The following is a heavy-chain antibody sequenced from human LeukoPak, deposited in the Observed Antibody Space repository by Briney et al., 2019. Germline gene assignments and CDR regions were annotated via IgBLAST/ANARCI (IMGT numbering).Heavy chain of an antibody. D-gene: IGHD2/OR15-2a*01. J-gene: IGHJ4*02. CDR1: GFTVSSNY. V-gene: IGHV3-66*01. CDR3: ARGPSNRHFDY. CDR2: IYSGGST. Sequence: GGSLRLSCAASGFTVSSNYMTWVRQAPGKGLEWVSIIYSGGSTYYADSVKGRFTISRDNAKNSLLLQMNSLRDGDTAVYYCARGPSNRHFDYWGQGTLVTVSS.